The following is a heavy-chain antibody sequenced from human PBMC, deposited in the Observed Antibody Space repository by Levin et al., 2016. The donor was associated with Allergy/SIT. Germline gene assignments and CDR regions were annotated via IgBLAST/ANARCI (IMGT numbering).Heavy chain of an antibody. Sequence: GESLKISCVVSGFNFNSHTMDWVRQAPGKGLEWIAYIGGPTSTIYYADSVEGRFTISRDNAKNSLYLEMSSLRAEDTAVYYCVRGGLTNGVPTIGWGDYWGQGTLVTVSS. D-gene: IGHD5-12*01. CDR1: GFNFNSHT. J-gene: IGHJ4*02. CDR2: IGGPTSTI. CDR3: VRGGLTNGVPTIGWGDY. V-gene: IGHV3-48*01.